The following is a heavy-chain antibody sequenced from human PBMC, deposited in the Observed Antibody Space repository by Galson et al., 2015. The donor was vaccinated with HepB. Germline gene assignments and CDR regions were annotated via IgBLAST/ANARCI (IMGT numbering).Heavy chain of an antibody. J-gene: IGHJ5*02. CDR1: GFSFSNYT. CDR3: AKDRGSSGWYGSVGSPQGP. Sequence: SLRLSCAASGFSFSNYTMHWVRQAPGKGLEWVSGISAGGETSFYTDSVKGRFTISRDNSENTLYLQMNSLRTEDTAVYFCAKDRGSSGWYGSVGSPQGPWGQGTLVTVSS. V-gene: IGHV3-23*01. D-gene: IGHD6-19*01. CDR2: ISAGGETS.